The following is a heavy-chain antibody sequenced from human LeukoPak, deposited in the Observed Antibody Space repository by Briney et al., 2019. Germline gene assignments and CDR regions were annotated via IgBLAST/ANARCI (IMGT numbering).Heavy chain of an antibody. D-gene: IGHD3-22*01. CDR2: ISGSGGST. Sequence: PGGSLRLSCAASGFTFSSYAMSWVRQAPGKGLEWVSAISGSGGSTYYADSVKGRFTISRDNSKNTLYLQMNSLRAEDTAVYYCAKYGKTYYYDSSGYPISLYYFDYWGQGTLVTVSS. J-gene: IGHJ4*02. CDR3: AKYGKTYYYDSSGYPISLYYFDY. V-gene: IGHV3-23*01. CDR1: GFTFSSYA.